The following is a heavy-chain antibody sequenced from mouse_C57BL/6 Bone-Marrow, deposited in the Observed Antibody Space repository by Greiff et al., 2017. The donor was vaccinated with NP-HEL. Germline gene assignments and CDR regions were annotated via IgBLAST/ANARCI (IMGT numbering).Heavy chain of an antibody. V-gene: IGHV1-64*01. CDR2: IHPNSGST. CDR3: ARPYYSNYIFDY. Sequence: QVQLQQPGAELVKPGASVKLSCKASGYTFTSYWMHWVKQRPGQGLEWIGMIHPNSGSTNYNEKFKSKATLTVDKSSSTAYMQLSSLTSEDSAVYYCARPYYSNYIFDYWGQGTTLTVSS. CDR1: GYTFTSYW. J-gene: IGHJ2*01. D-gene: IGHD2-5*01.